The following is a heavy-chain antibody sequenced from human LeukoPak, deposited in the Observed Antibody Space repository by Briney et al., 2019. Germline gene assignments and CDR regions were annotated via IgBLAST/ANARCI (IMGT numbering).Heavy chain of an antibody. J-gene: IGHJ6*03. CDR1: GGSISSSSYY. D-gene: IGHD6-19*01. V-gene: IGHV4-39*07. CDR3: ARAQWLAHYYYYMDV. CDR2: IYYSGST. Sequence: SETLSLTCTVSGGSISSSSYYWGWIRQPPGKGLEWIGSIYYSGSTYYNPSLKSRVTISVDTSKNQFSLKLSSVTAADTAVYYCARAQWLAHYYYYMDVWGKGTTVTVSS.